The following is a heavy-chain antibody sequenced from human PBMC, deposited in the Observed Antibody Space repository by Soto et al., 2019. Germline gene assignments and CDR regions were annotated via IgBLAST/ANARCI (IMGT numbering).Heavy chain of an antibody. V-gene: IGHV3-74*01. CDR1: GFTFSSYW. CDR2: INSDGSST. Sequence: EVQLVESGGGLVQPGGSLRLSCAASGFTFSSYWMHWVRQAPGKGLVWVSRINSDGSSTSYADSVKGRFTISRDNGKNTLYLQMNSLRAEDTAVYYCVRTSLVVAAATREDYWGQGTLGTVSS. D-gene: IGHD2-15*01. J-gene: IGHJ4*02. CDR3: VRTSLVVAAATREDY.